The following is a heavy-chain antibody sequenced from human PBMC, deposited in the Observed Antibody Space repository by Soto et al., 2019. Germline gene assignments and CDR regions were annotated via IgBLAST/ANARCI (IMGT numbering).Heavy chain of an antibody. J-gene: IGHJ4*02. D-gene: IGHD1-1*01. V-gene: IGHV4-30-2*01. CDR2: IYHRGTS. CDR1: GGSISSGAYS. Sequence: PSETLSLTCTVSGGSISSGAYSWSWIRLPPGKRLEWIGYIYHRGTSHYNPSLKSRVTMSVDRSRNQFSLRLYSVTAADTAVYYCVRGPYNYNSRYFDYWGQGTLVTVSS. CDR3: VRGPYNYNSRYFDY.